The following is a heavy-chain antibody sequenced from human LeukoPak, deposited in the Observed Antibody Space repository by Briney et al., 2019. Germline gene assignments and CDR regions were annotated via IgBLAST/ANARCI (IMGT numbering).Heavy chain of an antibody. J-gene: IGHJ5*02. CDR3: ARDARYCSSTSCPPSHWFDP. V-gene: IGHV1-18*01. CDR2: ISAYNGNT. D-gene: IGHD2-2*01. CDR1: GYTFTSYG. Sequence: ASVKVSCKASGYTFTSYGIRWVRPAPGQGLEWMGWISAYNGNTNYAQKLQGRVTMTTDTSTSTAYMELRSLRSDDTAVYYCARDARYCSSTSCPPSHWFDPWGQGTLVTVSS.